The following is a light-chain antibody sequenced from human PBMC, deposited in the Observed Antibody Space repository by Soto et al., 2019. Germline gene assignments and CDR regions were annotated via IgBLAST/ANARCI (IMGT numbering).Light chain of an antibody. J-gene: IGLJ2*01. Sequence: QSVLTQPPSVSAAPGQKVTISCSGSSSNIGNNYVSWYQHLPGAAPKLLIFDNNKRPSRIPDRFSGSKSGTSATLGITGLQTGDEADYYCSSYAGSNNLVFGGGTQLTVL. V-gene: IGLV1-51*01. CDR1: SSNIGNNY. CDR2: DNN. CDR3: SSYAGSNNLV.